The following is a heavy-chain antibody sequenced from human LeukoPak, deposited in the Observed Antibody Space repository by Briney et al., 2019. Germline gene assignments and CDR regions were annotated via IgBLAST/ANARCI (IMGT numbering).Heavy chain of an antibody. D-gene: IGHD3-16*01. CDR1: GFPFSSYG. CDR2: IWYDGSNK. J-gene: IGHJ5*02. CDR3: ARDLRKIAGGLNP. Sequence: TGGSLRLSCAASGFPFSSYGMHWVRQAPGKGLEWVAIIWYDGSNKYHADSVKGRFTISRDNSKNTLYLQMNSLRAEDTAVYYCARDLRKIAGGLNPWGQGTLVTVSS. V-gene: IGHV3-33*01.